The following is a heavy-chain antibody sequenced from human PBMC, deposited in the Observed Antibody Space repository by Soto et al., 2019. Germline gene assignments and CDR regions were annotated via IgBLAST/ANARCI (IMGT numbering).Heavy chain of an antibody. V-gene: IGHV1-2*02. Sequence: QVQLVQSGAEVKKPGASVKVSCKASGYTFTGYYMHWVRQAPGQGLEWMGWINPNSGGTNYAQKVQGSVTMTRDTSISTAYLELSRLRSDDTAVYYCARSTGTTFDYWGQGTLVTVSS. CDR2: INPNSGGT. J-gene: IGHJ4*02. CDR1: GYTFTGYY. D-gene: IGHD1-26*01. CDR3: ARSTGTTFDY.